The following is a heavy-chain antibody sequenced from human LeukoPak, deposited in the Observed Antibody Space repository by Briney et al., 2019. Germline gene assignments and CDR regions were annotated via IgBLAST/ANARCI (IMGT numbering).Heavy chain of an antibody. Sequence: GGSLRLSCEASGFTFSIHWMSWVRQPPGKGLEWVANIKEDGSEKDYVDSVKGRFTISRDNAKNSLYLQMNSLRAEDTAVYYCARDGYSSGWYAADYWGQGTLVTVSS. CDR2: IKEDGSEK. V-gene: IGHV3-7*01. CDR3: ARDGYSSGWYAADY. J-gene: IGHJ4*02. D-gene: IGHD6-19*01. CDR1: GFTFSIHW.